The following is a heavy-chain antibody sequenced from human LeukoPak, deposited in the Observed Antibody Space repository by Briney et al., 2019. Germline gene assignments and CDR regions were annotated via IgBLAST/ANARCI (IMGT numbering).Heavy chain of an antibody. Sequence: GRSLRLSCAASGFTFSSYGMHWVRQAPGKGLEWVAVIWFDGTSKYYADSVKGRFTISRDNSKNTLYLQMSSLRAEDTAVYYCAKVQEETDAFDIWGQGTMVTVSS. CDR2: IWFDGTSK. V-gene: IGHV3-33*06. CDR1: GFTFSSYG. J-gene: IGHJ3*02. CDR3: AKVQEETDAFDI. D-gene: IGHD5-24*01.